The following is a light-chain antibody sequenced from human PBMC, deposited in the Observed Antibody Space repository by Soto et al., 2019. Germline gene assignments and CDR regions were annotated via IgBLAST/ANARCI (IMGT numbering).Light chain of an antibody. Sequence: AIQMTQSPSSLSASVGDRVTITCRASQGIRNDLGWYQQRPGKAPNLLIYAASSLQSGVPSRFSGSGSGTDFTLTISSLQPEDFANYYCLQDYNYPLTFGQGTKVEIK. CDR1: QGIRND. CDR2: AAS. CDR3: LQDYNYPLT. V-gene: IGKV1-6*01. J-gene: IGKJ1*01.